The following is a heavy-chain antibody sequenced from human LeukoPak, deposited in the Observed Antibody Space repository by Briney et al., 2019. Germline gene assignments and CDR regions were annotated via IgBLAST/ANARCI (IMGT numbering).Heavy chain of an antibody. CDR1: GFTFSSYW. V-gene: IGHV3-7*01. J-gene: IGHJ4*02. D-gene: IGHD3-22*01. Sequence: AGGSLRLSCAASGFTFSSYWMSWVRQAPGKGLEWVANIKQDGSEKYYVDFVKGRFTISRDNAKNSLYLQMNSLRAEDTAVYYCAREDHYYDSSGYLGYWGQGTLVTVSS. CDR2: IKQDGSEK. CDR3: AREDHYYDSSGYLGY.